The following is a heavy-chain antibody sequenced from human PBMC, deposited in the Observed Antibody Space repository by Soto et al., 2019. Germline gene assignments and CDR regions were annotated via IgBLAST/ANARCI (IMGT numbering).Heavy chain of an antibody. Sequence: LRLSCAASGFTFSSYAVSLVGQAPVNGPEWISSISGSGSTIYYAGSVKGRFTISRDNSKNTLYLQMSSLRAEDTAVYHCAKVFYYYDSSGYYYFDYWGQGTLVTVSS. D-gene: IGHD3-22*01. V-gene: IGHV3-23*01. CDR1: GFTFSSYA. CDR2: ISGSGSTI. J-gene: IGHJ4*02. CDR3: AKVFYYYDSSGYYYFDY.